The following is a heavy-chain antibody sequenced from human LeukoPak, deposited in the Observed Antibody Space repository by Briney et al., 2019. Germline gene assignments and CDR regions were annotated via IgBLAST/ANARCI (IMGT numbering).Heavy chain of an antibody. CDR3: VRTEVSSGSEDY. Sequence: PSQTLSLTCTVSGGSIISSAYYWSWIRQPPGKGLEWIGYLYYSGSTYYNPSLKSRVTISLDTSKNQFSLKLSSVTAADTAVYYCVRTEVSSGSEDYWGQGTLVTVSS. CDR2: LYYSGST. D-gene: IGHD6-19*01. CDR1: GGSIISSAYY. V-gene: IGHV4-30-4*08. J-gene: IGHJ4*02.